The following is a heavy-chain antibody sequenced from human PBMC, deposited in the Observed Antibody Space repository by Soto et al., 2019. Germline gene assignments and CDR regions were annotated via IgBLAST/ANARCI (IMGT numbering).Heavy chain of an antibody. Sequence: ASVKVSCKASGYTFTGYYMHWVRQAPGQGLEWMGWINPNSGGTNYAQKFQGWVTMTRDTSISTAYMELSRLRSDDTAVYYCARGIFGVVIPPPTTEKYYYYTDVWGKGTTVTVSS. V-gene: IGHV1-2*04. D-gene: IGHD3-3*01. CDR2: INPNSGGT. J-gene: IGHJ6*03. CDR1: GYTFTGYY. CDR3: ARGIFGVVIPPPTTEKYYYYTDV.